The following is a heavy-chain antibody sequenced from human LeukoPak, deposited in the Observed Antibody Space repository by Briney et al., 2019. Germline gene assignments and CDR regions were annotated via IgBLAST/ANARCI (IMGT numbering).Heavy chain of an antibody. CDR3: FTGSEFYYDS. Sequence: GGSLRLSCVASGFPFTRNAMHWVRQAPGKGLEWVAVTSPDGSEQYYADSVKGRFTISRDNSKNTVFLQMNSLTNEDTALYSCFTGSEFYYDSWGQGTLVTVSS. CDR2: TSPDGSEQ. V-gene: IGHV3-30*01. J-gene: IGHJ4*02. D-gene: IGHD1-14*01. CDR1: GFPFTRNA.